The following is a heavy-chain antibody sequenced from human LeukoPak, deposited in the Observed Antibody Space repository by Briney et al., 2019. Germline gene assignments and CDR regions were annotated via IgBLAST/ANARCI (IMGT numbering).Heavy chain of an antibody. CDR2: IYSRGNT. V-gene: IGHV4-4*07. CDR1: GVSMSSYY. J-gene: IGHJ5*01. CDR3: ARDPGMFSSSWYDF. Sequence: SETLSLTCTVSGVSMSSYYCSWIRQPAGKGLEWIGRIYSRGNTNYSPSLKSRVSISVDTSKNQFSLKLTSVTAADTAVYYCARDPGMFSSSWYDFWGQGTLVTVSS. D-gene: IGHD6-13*01.